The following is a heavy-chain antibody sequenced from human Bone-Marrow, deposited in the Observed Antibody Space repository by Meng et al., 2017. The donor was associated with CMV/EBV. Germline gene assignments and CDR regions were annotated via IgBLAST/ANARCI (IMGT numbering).Heavy chain of an antibody. CDR1: GFTFSSYG. CDR3: ARAPGSHIDY. V-gene: IGHV3-30*02. J-gene: IGHJ4*02. CDR2: IRYDGSNK. Sequence: GESLKISCAASGFTFSSYGMHWVRQAPGKGLEWVAFIRYDGSNKYYADSVKGRFTISRDNSKNTLYLQMNSLRTEDTAVYYCARAPGSHIDYWVQGTLVTVPS. D-gene: IGHD3-10*01.